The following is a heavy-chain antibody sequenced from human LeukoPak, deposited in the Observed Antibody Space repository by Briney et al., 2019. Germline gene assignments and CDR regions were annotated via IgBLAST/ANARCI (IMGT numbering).Heavy chain of an antibody. Sequence: ASVKVSCKASGGTFSSDVISWVRQAPGQGLEWMGEIIPIFGTTNYAQKFQGRVTITADKSTSTAYMELRSLRSDDTAVYYCAREGLRYFDWLPDAFDIWGQGTMVTVSS. CDR1: GGTFSSDV. V-gene: IGHV1-69*06. CDR2: IIPIFGTT. D-gene: IGHD3-9*01. J-gene: IGHJ3*02. CDR3: AREGLRYFDWLPDAFDI.